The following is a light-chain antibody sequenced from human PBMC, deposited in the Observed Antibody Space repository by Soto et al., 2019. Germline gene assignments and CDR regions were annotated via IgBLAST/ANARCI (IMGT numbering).Light chain of an antibody. Sequence: EIVMTQSPATLSVSPGERVTFSCRASQSVSSDLAWYLQKPGQAPSLLVYGASTRATGMPARFSGSGSGTEFTLTISSLQSEDFAVYYCQQYNNWPHTFGQGTKLEIK. CDR2: GAS. V-gene: IGKV3-15*01. CDR1: QSVSSD. CDR3: QQYNNWPHT. J-gene: IGKJ2*01.